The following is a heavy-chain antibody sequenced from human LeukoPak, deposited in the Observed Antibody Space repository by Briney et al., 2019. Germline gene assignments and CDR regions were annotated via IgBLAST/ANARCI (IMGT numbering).Heavy chain of an antibody. D-gene: IGHD1-1*01. J-gene: IGHJ4*02. CDR3: ARHETGPYFDY. CDR2: IYPGDSDT. V-gene: IGHV5-51*01. Sequence: GESLKISCKSSGYSFTNYWIGWVRQMPGKGLEWMAIIYPGDSDTRYSPSFQGQVTISADKSISTAYLQWSSLKASDTAMYYCARHETGPYFDYWGRGTLVTVSS. CDR1: GYSFTNYW.